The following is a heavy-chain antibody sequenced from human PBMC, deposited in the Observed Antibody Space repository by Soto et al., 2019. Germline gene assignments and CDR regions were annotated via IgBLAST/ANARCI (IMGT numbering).Heavy chain of an antibody. Sequence: EVQLLDSGGGLVQPGGSLRLSCAASGFTFSNYAMTWVRQGPGKGREWVSGISGSGGRSYYADSVKGRFTISRDNSKSTLYLQMNSLRAEDTAVYYCAKAYFVWSSEQPYYFDDWGQGTLVTVSS. CDR3: AKAYFVWSSEQPYYFDD. V-gene: IGHV3-23*01. CDR1: GFTFSNYA. J-gene: IGHJ4*02. D-gene: IGHD3-16*01. CDR2: ISGSGGRS.